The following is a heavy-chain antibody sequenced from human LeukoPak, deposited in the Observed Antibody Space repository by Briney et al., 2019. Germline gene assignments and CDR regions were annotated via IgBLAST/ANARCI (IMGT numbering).Heavy chain of an antibody. V-gene: IGHV3-23*01. CDR1: GFTFSSSG. CDR3: ARGTIFSDSSGYYSYFDY. D-gene: IGHD3-22*01. J-gene: IGHJ4*02. CDR2: IVASGGST. Sequence: GGSLRLSCVASGFTFSSSGMGWVRQAPGKGLECVSVIVASGGSTDYADSVKGRFTVSRDNSKNTLDLQMNSLRPEDTAVYYCARGTIFSDSSGYYSYFDYWGQGTLATVSS.